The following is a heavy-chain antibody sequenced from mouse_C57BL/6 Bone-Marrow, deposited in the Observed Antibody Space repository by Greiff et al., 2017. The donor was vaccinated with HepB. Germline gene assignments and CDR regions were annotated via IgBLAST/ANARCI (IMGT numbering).Heavy chain of an antibody. CDR3: ATGDSSGYVYYAMDY. J-gene: IGHJ4*01. Sequence: EVQLVESGPGLVKPSQSLSLTCSVTGYSITSGYYWNWIRQFPGNKLEWMGYISYDGSNNYNPSLKNRISITRDTSKNQFFLKLNSVTTEDTATYYCATGDSSGYVYYAMDYWGQGTSVTVSS. V-gene: IGHV3-6*01. CDR1: GYSITSGYY. D-gene: IGHD3-2*02. CDR2: ISYDGSN.